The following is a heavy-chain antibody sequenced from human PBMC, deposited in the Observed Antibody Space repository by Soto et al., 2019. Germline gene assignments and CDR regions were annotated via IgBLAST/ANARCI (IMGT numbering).Heavy chain of an antibody. V-gene: IGHV4-34*01. D-gene: IGHD3-10*01. J-gene: IGHJ4*02. Sequence: QVQLQQWGAGLLKPSETLSLTCAVYGGSFSGYYWSWIRQPPGKGLEWIGEITHSGSTNYNPSLKNRVTISVDTSQNQFSLMLCSVTAADTAVYYCASLWDGYFDYWGQGTLVTVSS. CDR1: GGSFSGYY. CDR2: ITHSGST. CDR3: ASLWDGYFDY.